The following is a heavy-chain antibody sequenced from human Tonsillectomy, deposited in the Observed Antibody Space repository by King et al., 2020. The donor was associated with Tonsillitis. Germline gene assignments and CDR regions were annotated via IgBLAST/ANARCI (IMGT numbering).Heavy chain of an antibody. V-gene: IGHV3-30*01. CDR2: ISYEGSNK. CDR3: ARVPLSYGLDDAFDI. D-gene: IGHD5-18*01. J-gene: IGHJ3*02. CDR1: GFTFSSYA. Sequence: VQLVQSGGGVVQPGRSLRLSCAASGFTFSSYAMHWVRQAPGKGLEWVAVISYEGSNKYYADSVKGRFTISRDNSKNTLYLQMNSLRAEDTAVYYCARVPLSYGLDDAFDIWGQGTMVTVSS.